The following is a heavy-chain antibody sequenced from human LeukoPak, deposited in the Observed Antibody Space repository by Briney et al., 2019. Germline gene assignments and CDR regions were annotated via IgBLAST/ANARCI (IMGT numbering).Heavy chain of an antibody. J-gene: IGHJ4*02. D-gene: IGHD5-12*01. Sequence: GPVKVSCKASGYTFTGYYMHWVRQAPGQGLEWMGWINPNSGGTSYAQKFQGRVTMTRDTSINTAYMELSRLRSDDTAVYYCAREEVAVATDYWAQGTLVTVSS. CDR3: AREEVAVATDY. V-gene: IGHV1-2*02. CDR2: INPNSGGT. CDR1: GYTFTGYY.